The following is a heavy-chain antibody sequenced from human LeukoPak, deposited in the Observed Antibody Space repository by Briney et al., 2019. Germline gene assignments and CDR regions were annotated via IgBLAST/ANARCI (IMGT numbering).Heavy chain of an antibody. CDR3: AKDRSSSWSFDY. V-gene: IGHV3-30*18. Sequence: AGGSLRLSCAASGFTFRNYGMHWVRQAPGKGLEWVAVISYAGSDKYYADSVKGRFTISRDNSKNTLYLQMSSLRAEDTAVYYCAKDRSSSWSFDYWGQGALVTVSS. J-gene: IGHJ4*02. D-gene: IGHD6-13*01. CDR2: ISYAGSDK. CDR1: GFTFRNYG.